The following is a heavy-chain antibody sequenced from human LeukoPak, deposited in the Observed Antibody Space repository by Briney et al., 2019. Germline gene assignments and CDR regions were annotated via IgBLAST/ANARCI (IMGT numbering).Heavy chain of an antibody. V-gene: IGHV4-34*01. Sequence: SETLSLTCVVYGGSFSGYYWSWIRQPPRNGLEWIGEINHRGNTNYNPSLKSRVTITVDTSKNHFSLKLSSVTAADTAVYYCAREREGPYGYLDYWGQGTLVTVSS. CDR1: GGSFSGYY. CDR2: INHRGNT. J-gene: IGHJ4*02. CDR3: AREREGPYGYLDY. D-gene: IGHD4-17*01.